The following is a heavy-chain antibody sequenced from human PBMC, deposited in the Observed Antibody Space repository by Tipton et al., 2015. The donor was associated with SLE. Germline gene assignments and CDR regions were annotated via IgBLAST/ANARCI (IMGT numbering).Heavy chain of an antibody. V-gene: IGHV4-59*01. Sequence: LVQPSETLSLTCAVYGGSFSGYYWSWIRQPPGKGLEWIGYIYYSGSTNYNPSLKSRVTISVDTSKNQFSLKLSSVTAADTAVYYCASGGGFYFDYWGQGTLVTVSS. D-gene: IGHD4-23*01. J-gene: IGHJ4*02. CDR1: GGSFSGYY. CDR2: IYYSGST. CDR3: ASGGGFYFDY.